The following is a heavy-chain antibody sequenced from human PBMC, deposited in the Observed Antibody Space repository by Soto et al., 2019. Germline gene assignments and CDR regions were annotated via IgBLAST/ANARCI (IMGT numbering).Heavy chain of an antibody. CDR2: FIPIFGTA. D-gene: IGHD3-3*01. CDR1: GGTFSSYA. V-gene: IGHV1-69*13. CDR3: TRDLVLRFLELFTRPPYGMDV. Sequence: ASVKVSCKASGGTFSSYAISCVRHAPGQGLEWMGGFIPIFGTANYAHKFQGRGTITAVETTSTAYMGLSSLISEDTAVYSCTRDLVLRFLELFTRPPYGMDVWGQDSTVTV. J-gene: IGHJ6*02.